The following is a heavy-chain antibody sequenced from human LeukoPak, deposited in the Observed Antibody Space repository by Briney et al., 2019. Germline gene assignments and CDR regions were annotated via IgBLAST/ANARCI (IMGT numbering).Heavy chain of an antibody. CDR2: IYPADSTA. J-gene: IGHJ4*02. D-gene: IGHD3-16*02. CDR1: GYSFTTYW. V-gene: IGHV5-51*01. CDR3: ARRPTFLRRGGLMFGEVIPSYFFDY. Sequence: GESLKISCKASGYSFTTYWIGWVRQVPGKGLEWVGIIYPADSTAKYSPSFQGQVTISADKSTTTAYLQWSSLKPSDTAMYYCARRPTFLRRGGLMFGEVIPSYFFDYWGQGTLVTVSS.